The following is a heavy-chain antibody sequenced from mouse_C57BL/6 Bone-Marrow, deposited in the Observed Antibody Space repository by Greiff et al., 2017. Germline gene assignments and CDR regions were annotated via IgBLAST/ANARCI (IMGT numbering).Heavy chain of an antibody. CDR2: ISSGGSYT. Sequence: EVMLVESGGDLVKPGGSLKLSCAASGFTFSSYGMSWVRQTPDKRLEWVATISSGGSYTYYPDGVKGRFTISRDNAKNTLYLQMSSLKSEDTAMYYCAKLAAWFAYWGQGTLVTVSA. CDR1: GFTFSSYG. V-gene: IGHV5-6*01. CDR3: AKLAAWFAY. J-gene: IGHJ3*01.